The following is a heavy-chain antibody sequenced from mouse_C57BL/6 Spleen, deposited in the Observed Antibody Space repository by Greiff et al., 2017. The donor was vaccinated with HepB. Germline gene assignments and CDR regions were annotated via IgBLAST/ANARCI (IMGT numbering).Heavy chain of an antibody. D-gene: IGHD1-1*01. CDR1: GYTFTSYW. CDR3: ARMPYYYGSSYHYYAMDY. Sequence: QVQLQQPGAELVRPGTSVKLSCKASGYTFTSYWMHWVKQRPGQGLEWIGVIDPSDSYTNYNQKFKGKATLTVDTSSSTAYMQLSSLTSEDSAVYYCARMPYYYGSSYHYYAMDYWGQGTSVTVPS. V-gene: IGHV1-59*01. J-gene: IGHJ4*01. CDR2: IDPSDSYT.